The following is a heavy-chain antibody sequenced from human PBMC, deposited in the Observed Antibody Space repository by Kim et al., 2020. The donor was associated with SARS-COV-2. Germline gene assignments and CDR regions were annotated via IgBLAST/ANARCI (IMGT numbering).Heavy chain of an antibody. J-gene: IGHJ6*02. CDR1: GFTFDDYA. CDR3: AKIRWDFTDYGMDV. D-gene: IGHD2-8*02. Sequence: GGSLRLSCAASGFTFDDYAMHWVRQAPGKGLEWVSGISWNSGSIGYADSVKGRFTISRDNAKNSLYLQMNSLRAEDTALYYCAKIRWDFTDYGMDVWGQGTTVTGSS. V-gene: IGHV3-9*01. CDR2: ISWNSGSI.